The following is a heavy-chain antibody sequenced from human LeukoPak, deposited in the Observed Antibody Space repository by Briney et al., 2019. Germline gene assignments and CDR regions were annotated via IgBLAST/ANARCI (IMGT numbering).Heavy chain of an antibody. CDR2: INPSGGST. V-gene: IGHV1-46*01. Sequence: ASVKVSCKASGYTFTSYYMHWVRQAPGQGLEWMGIINPSGGSTSYAQKFQGRVTMTRDMSTSTVYMELSSLRSEDTAVYYCARAYYDSSGYYYWFDPWGQGTLVTVSS. CDR3: ARAYYDSSGYYYWFDP. CDR1: GYTFTSYY. J-gene: IGHJ5*02. D-gene: IGHD3-22*01.